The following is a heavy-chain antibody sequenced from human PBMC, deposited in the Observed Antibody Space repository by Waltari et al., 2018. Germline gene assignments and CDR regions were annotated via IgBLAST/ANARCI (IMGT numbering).Heavy chain of an antibody. CDR2: IKNDASVT. J-gene: IGHJ5*02. CDR3: VSDRTLWA. Sequence: EVQVVESGGGLVQPGESLRLSCTASGFSFSDYWRHWVRQAPGKGLVWVSRIKNDASVTNYADFVEGRFTISKDNAKNTLYLQMNSLRAEDTAVYYCVSDRTLWAWGQGTLVTVSS. D-gene: IGHD7-27*01. V-gene: IGHV3-74*01. CDR1: GFSFSDYW.